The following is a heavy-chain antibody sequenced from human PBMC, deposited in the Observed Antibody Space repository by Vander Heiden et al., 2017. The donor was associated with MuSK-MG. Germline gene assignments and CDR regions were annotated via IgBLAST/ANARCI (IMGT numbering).Heavy chain of an antibody. CDR1: AFPFSSYG. CDR3: AKVAVLMVYAIDYFDY. D-gene: IGHD2-8*01. CDR2: ISYDGSNK. V-gene: IGHV3-30*18. Sequence: QVQLVESGGGVVQPGRSLRLSCAASAFPFSSYGMHWVRQAPGKGLEWVAVISYDGSNKYYADSVKGRFTISRDNSKNTLYLQMNSLRAEDTAVYYCAKVAVLMVYAIDYFDYWGQGTLVTVSS. J-gene: IGHJ4*02.